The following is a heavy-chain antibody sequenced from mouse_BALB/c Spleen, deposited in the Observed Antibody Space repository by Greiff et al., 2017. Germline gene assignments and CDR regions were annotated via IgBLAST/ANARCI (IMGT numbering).Heavy chain of an antibody. CDR3: ARGYYYGSSDTYFDV. CDR1: GYSITSGYY. V-gene: IGHV3-6*02. Sequence: ESGPGLVKPSQSLSLTCSVTGYSITSGYYWNWIRQFPGNKLEWMGYISYDGSNNYNPSLKNRISITRDTSKNQFFLKLNSVTTEDTATYYCARGYYYGSSDTYFDVWGAGTTVTVSS. D-gene: IGHD1-1*01. CDR2: ISYDGSN. J-gene: IGHJ1*01.